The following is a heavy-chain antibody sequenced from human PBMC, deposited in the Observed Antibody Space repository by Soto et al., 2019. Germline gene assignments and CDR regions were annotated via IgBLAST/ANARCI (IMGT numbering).Heavy chain of an antibody. D-gene: IGHD5-18*01. CDR1: GGSISSYY. CDR2: IYYSGST. J-gene: IGHJ6*02. V-gene: IGHV4-59*05. Sequence: SETLSLTCTVSGGSISSYYWTWIRQSPGKGLEWIGSIYYSGSTYYNPSLKSRVTISVDTSKNQFSLKLSSVTAADTAVYYCACIFSGGYGYGFYYYGMDVWGQGTTVTVSS. CDR3: ACIFSGGYGYGFYYYGMDV.